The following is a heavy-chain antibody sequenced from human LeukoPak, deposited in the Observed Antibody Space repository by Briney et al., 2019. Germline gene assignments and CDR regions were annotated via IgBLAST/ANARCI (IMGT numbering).Heavy chain of an antibody. CDR1: GFTFSNYA. V-gene: IGHV3-23*01. D-gene: IGHD3-9*01. J-gene: IGHJ3*02. Sequence: GGSLRLSCAASGFTFSNYAMSWVRQAPGEGLEWGSAISGSGGSTYYADSVKGRFTISRDNSKNRLCLQMTSLRAEGTVVYYCAKDRYGILTGPGAFDIWGQGTMVTVSS. CDR3: AKDRYGILTGPGAFDI. CDR2: ISGSGGST.